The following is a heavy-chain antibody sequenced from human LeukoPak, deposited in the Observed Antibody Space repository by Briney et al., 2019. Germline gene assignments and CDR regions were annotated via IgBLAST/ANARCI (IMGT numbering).Heavy chain of an antibody. V-gene: IGHV3-23*01. CDR1: GFTFSSYG. J-gene: IGHJ4*02. CDR3: SRESGAFCPFGY. D-gene: IGHD1-26*01. CDR2: ITGSGVTT. Sequence: QPGRSLRLSCAASGFTFSSYGMHWVSQAPGKGLEWVSAITGSGVTTYFADSVKGRFTISRDNSKDTLYLQMNSLRAEDTAVYYCSRESGAFCPFGYWGQGTLVIVPP.